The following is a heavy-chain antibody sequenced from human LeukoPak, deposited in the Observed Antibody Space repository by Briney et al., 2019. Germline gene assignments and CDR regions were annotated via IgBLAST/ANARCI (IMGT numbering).Heavy chain of an antibody. CDR2: IYSGGST. D-gene: IGHD5-18*01. J-gene: IGHJ4*02. CDR3: ARAKSSYGYSS. CDR1: GFTVSSNY. V-gene: IGHV3-66*01. Sequence: GGSLRLSCAASGFTVSSNYMSWVRQAPGKGLEWVSVIYSGGSTYYADSVKGRFTISRDNAKNSLYLQMNSLRAEDTAVYYCARAKSSYGYSSWGQGTLVTVSS.